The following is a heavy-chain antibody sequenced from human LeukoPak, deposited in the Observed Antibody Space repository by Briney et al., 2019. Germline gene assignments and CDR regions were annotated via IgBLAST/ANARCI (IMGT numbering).Heavy chain of an antibody. CDR2: ISGSGGST. V-gene: IGHV3-23*01. J-gene: IGHJ3*02. CDR1: GFTFSSYA. CDR3: AKDYYYDSRGYAFDI. Sequence: PGGSLRLSCAASGFTFSSYAMSWVRQAPGKGLEWVSAISGSGGSTYHADSVKGRFTISRDNYKNTLYLQMNSLRAEDTAVYYCAKDYYYDSRGYAFDIWGQGTMVTVSS. D-gene: IGHD3-22*01.